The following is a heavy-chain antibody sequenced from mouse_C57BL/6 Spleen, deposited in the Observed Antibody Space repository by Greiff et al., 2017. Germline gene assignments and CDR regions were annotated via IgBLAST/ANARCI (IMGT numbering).Heavy chain of an antibody. CDR3: VGYGYGTWFAY. Sequence: VQLQQSGAELVKPGASVKISCKASGYAFSSYWMNWVKQRPGKGLEWIGQIYPGDGDTTYNGTFKGKATLTADKSSSPAYMQLSSLTSEDSAVYFCVGYGYGTWFAYWGQGTLVTVSA. J-gene: IGHJ3*01. CDR2: IYPGDGDT. D-gene: IGHD2-2*01. V-gene: IGHV1-80*01. CDR1: GYAFSSYW.